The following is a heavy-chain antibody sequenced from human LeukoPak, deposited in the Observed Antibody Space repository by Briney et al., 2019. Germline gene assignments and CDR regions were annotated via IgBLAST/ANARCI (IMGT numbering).Heavy chain of an antibody. CDR2: IYYSGST. J-gene: IGHJ2*01. Sequence: PSETLSLTCAVSGGSISSGGYSWSWIRQPPGKGLEWIGYIYYSGSTYYNPSLKSRVTISVDTSKNQFSLKLSSVTAADTAVYYCAREVPCVSWYFDLWGRGTLVTVSS. V-gene: IGHV4-30-4*07. CDR1: GGSISSGGYS. CDR3: AREVPCVSWYFDL.